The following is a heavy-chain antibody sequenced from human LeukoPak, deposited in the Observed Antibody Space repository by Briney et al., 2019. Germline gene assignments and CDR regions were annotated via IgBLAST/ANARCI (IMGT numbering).Heavy chain of an antibody. CDR1: GYTFTSYG. CDR3: ASHVDTVGKHYNYYYYYMDV. CDR2: ISAYNGNT. J-gene: IGHJ6*03. Sequence: ASVKVSCKASGYTFTSYGISWVRQAPGQGLEWMGWISAYNGNTNYAQKLQGRVTMTTDTSTSTAYMELSSLRSEDTAVYYCASHVDTVGKHYNYYYYYMDVWGKGTTVTISS. D-gene: IGHD5-12*01. V-gene: IGHV1-18*01.